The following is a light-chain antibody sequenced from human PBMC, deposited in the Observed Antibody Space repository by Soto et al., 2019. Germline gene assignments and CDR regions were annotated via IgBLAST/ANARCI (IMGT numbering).Light chain of an antibody. CDR1: QGIGVY. CDR3: QKYNSAPLT. V-gene: IGKV1-27*01. Sequence: DIQMTQSPSSLSASLGDRVTIACRASQGIGVYLAWFQQKPGNVPKLLVYAASTLQSGVPSRFSGSGSGTDFTLTISSLQPEDVATYYCQKYNSAPLTFGGGTKVEIK. CDR2: AAS. J-gene: IGKJ4*01.